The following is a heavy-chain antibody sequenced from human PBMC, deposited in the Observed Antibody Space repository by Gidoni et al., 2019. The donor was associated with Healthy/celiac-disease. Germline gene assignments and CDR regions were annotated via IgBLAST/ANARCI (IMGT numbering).Heavy chain of an antibody. J-gene: IGHJ4*02. CDR2: MTPHSGNT. Sequence: QVQLVQSGAEVKKPGASVKVSCKASGYTFTSYDIKWVRQATGQGLEWMGWMTPHSGNTGYAQKFQGRVTMTRNTSISTAYMELSSLRSEDTAVYYCARGRYYDFWSGYYQEGSSPFDYWGQGTLVTVSS. V-gene: IGHV1-8*01. CDR3: ARGRYYDFWSGYYQEGSSPFDY. D-gene: IGHD3-3*01. CDR1: GYTFTSYD.